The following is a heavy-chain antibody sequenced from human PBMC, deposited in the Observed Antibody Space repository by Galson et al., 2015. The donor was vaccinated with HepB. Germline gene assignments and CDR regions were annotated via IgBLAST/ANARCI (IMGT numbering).Heavy chain of an antibody. J-gene: IGHJ6*02. Sequence: SETLSLTCAVYGGSFSGYYWSWIRQPPGEGLEWIGYIYYSGRTNYNPSLKSRVTMSVDTSTNQFSWKLSSVTAADTAVYCCARDRGLGTLWSYYYGMDVWGQGTTATVSS. CDR1: GGSFSGYY. V-gene: IGHV4-34*11. CDR3: ARDRGLGTLWSYYYGMDV. CDR2: IYYSGRT. D-gene: IGHD2-21*01.